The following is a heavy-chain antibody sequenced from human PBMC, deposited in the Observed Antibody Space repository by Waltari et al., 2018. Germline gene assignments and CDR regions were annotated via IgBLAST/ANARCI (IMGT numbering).Heavy chain of an antibody. J-gene: IGHJ2*01. D-gene: IGHD4-17*01. CDR1: GDSISRGDYY. V-gene: IGHV4-30-4*01. CDR3: ARSSVTPRLRYFDL. Sequence: QVQLQESGPGLVKPSQTLSLTCTVSGDSISRGDYYWSWLRQSPGKGLEWIGYIFSSGTTHYNPSLESRLIISLHTSKNQFSLNLNSVTAADTAVYYCARSSVTPRLRYFDLWGRGTLVSVSA. CDR2: IFSSGTT.